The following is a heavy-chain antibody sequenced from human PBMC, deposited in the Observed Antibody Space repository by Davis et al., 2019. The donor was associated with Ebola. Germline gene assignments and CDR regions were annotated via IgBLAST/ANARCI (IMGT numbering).Heavy chain of an antibody. CDR2: IKQDGSEK. J-gene: IGHJ4*02. V-gene: IGHV3-7*03. CDR1: GFTFGQSW. Sequence: PGGSLRLSCAASGFTFGQSWMSWVRQAPGKGLEWVANIKQDGSEKYYVDSVKGRFTISRDNAKNSLYLQMNIVRAEDTAVYYCAREQSYSISYWGQGTLVTVSS. D-gene: IGHD6-6*01. CDR3: AREQSYSISY.